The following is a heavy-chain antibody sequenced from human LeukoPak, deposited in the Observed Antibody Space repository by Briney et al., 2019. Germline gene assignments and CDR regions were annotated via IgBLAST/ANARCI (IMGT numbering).Heavy chain of an antibody. CDR3: AREFVGLRKDAFDI. Sequence: PSETLSLTCTVSGGSISDYYWSWIRQPPGKGLEWIGYIYYSGSTNYNPSLKSRVTISVDTSKNQFSLKLSSVTAADTAVYYCAREFVGLRKDAFDIWGQGTMVTVSS. D-gene: IGHD4-17*01. V-gene: IGHV4-59*01. J-gene: IGHJ3*02. CDR2: IYYSGST. CDR1: GGSISDYY.